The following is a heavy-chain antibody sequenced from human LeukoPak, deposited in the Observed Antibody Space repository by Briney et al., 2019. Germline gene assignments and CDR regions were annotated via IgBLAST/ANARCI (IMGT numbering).Heavy chain of an antibody. CDR3: TRAPHPRCSSSGCYLDY. V-gene: IGHV3-49*04. CDR1: GFTFGDYA. CDR2: IQAKAYGGAT. D-gene: IGHD2-2*01. J-gene: IGHJ4*02. Sequence: GGSLRLSCSTSGFTFGDYAMSWVRQDPGKGLERVGFIQAKAYGGATKYAASVNGRFSISRDDSQSIANLQMNDLKTEDTAVYYCTRAPHPRCSSSGCYLDYWGQGTLVTVSS.